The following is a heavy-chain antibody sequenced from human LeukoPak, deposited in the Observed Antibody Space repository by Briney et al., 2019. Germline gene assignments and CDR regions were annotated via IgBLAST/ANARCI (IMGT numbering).Heavy chain of an antibody. CDR2: VFNSGGS. Sequence: PSETLSLTCTVSGGSISSYYWSWIRQPPGKGLEWIGYVFNSGGSDYNPSLQSRVTMSVDTSKNQFSLKLRSVTAADTAVYYCARHVTISGPYDASDIWGQGTMVTVSP. J-gene: IGHJ3*02. D-gene: IGHD5-24*01. V-gene: IGHV4-59*08. CDR1: GGSISSYY. CDR3: ARHVTISGPYDASDI.